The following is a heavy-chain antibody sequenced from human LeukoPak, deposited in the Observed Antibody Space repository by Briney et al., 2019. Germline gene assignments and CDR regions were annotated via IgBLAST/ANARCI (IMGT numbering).Heavy chain of an antibody. V-gene: IGHV4-34*01. CDR2: INHSGST. D-gene: IGHD3-10*01. J-gene: IGHJ6*03. Sequence: SETLSLTCAVYGGSFSGYYWSWIRQPPGKGLEWIGEINHSGSTKYNPSLKSRVSILIDTPKNQFSLKLSSVTAADTAMYYCARRVGRWFGERAYYYNYMDVWGKGTTVTISS. CDR1: GGSFSGYY. CDR3: ARRVGRWFGERAYYYNYMDV.